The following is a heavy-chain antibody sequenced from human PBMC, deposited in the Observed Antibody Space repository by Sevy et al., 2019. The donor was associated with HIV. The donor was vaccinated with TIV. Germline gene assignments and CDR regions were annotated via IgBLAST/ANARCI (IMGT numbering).Heavy chain of an antibody. J-gene: IGHJ4*02. D-gene: IGHD4-4*01. CDR2: ISTYNGNT. CDR1: GYTFTNYG. Sequence: ASVKVSSKVSGYTFTNYGISWVRQAPGQGLEWMGCISTYNGNTKYAQKHQGRVTMTTDTSTSTAYMEVRSLRSDDTAVYFCARAHSNYVSFLKYWAQGTLVTVSS. V-gene: IGHV1-18*01. CDR3: ARAHSNYVSFLKY.